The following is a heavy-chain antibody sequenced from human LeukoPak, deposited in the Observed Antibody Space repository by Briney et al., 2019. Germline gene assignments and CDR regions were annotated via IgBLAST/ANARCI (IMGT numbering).Heavy chain of an antibody. V-gene: IGHV1-18*01. J-gene: IGHJ4*02. D-gene: IGHD6-25*01. CDR2: ISAYNGDT. Sequence: ASMKVSCKASGYTFTTYGLSWVRQAPGQGLEWMGWISAYNGDTNYAQKFQGRVTMTADTSTNTAYMALRSQRSDDTAVYYCALIAAANIYSAFDYWGQGTLVTVSS. CDR1: GYTFTTYG. CDR3: ALIAAANIYSAFDY.